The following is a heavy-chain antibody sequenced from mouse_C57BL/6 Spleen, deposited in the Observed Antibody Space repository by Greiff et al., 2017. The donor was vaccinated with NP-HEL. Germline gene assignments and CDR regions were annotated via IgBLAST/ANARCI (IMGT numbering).Heavy chain of an antibody. CDR3: ARHGDGYSRGAMDY. V-gene: IGHV2-6-1*01. Sequence: QVQLQQSGPGLVAPSQSLSITCTVSGFSLTSYGVHWVRQPPGKGLEWLVVIWSDGSTTYNSALKSRLSISKDNSKSQVFLKMNSLQTDDTAMYYCARHGDGYSRGAMDYWGQGTSVTVSS. J-gene: IGHJ4*01. CDR2: IWSDGST. CDR1: GFSLTSYG. D-gene: IGHD2-3*01.